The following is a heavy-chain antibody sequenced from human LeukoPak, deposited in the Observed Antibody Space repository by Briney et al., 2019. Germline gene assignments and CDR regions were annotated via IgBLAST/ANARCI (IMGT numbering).Heavy chain of an antibody. D-gene: IGHD3-22*01. J-gene: IGHJ4*02. CDR3: ARGCFYDRSPYCPFDY. CDR2: IYSGGRT. CDR1: GFIVSNND. V-gene: IGHV3-53*01. Sequence: GGSLRLSCAASGFIVSNNDMSWVRQAPGKGLEWVSLIYSGGRTYYADSVKGRFTISRDSSKNTLYLQMNSLRGEDTAVYYCARGCFYDRSPYCPFDYWGQGTLVTVSS.